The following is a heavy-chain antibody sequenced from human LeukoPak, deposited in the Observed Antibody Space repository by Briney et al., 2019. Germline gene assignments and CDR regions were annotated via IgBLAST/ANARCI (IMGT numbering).Heavy chain of an antibody. D-gene: IGHD3-10*01. J-gene: IGHJ5*02. CDR2: IYYSGST. CDR3: ARSIWFGEQWWFDP. Sequence: SETLSLTCTVSGGSISSYYWSWIRQPPGKGLEWIGYIYYSGSTNYNPSLKSRVTISVDTSKNQFSLKLSSVTAADTAVYYCARSIWFGEQWWFDPWGQGTLVTVSS. CDR1: GGSISSYY. V-gene: IGHV4-59*01.